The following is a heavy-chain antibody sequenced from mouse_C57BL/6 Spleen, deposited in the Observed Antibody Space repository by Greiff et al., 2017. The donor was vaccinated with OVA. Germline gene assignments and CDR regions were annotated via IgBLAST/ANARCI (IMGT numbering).Heavy chain of an antibody. V-gene: IGHV1-74*01. J-gene: IGHJ3*01. Sequence: QVQLQQPGAELVKPGASVKVSCKASGYTFTSYLMHWVKQRPGQGLEWIGRIHPSDSDTNYNQKFKGKATLTVDKSSSTAYMQLSSLTSEDSAVYYFARDYDSFAWFAYWGQGTLVTVSA. D-gene: IGHD1-1*01. CDR2: IHPSDSDT. CDR3: ARDYDSFAWFAY. CDR1: GYTFTSYL.